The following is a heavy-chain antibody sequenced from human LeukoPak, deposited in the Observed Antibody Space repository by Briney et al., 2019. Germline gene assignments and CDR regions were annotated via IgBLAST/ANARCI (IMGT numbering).Heavy chain of an antibody. D-gene: IGHD2-2*02. Sequence: GGSLRLSCAASGFTFSSYGMHWVRQAPGKGLEWVAFIRYDGSNKYYADSVKGRFTISRDNSKNTLYLQMNSLRAEDTAVYCCAQQGGIWGYCSSTSCYNNWFDPWGQGTLVTVSS. CDR2: IRYDGSNK. J-gene: IGHJ5*02. V-gene: IGHV3-30*02. CDR1: GFTFSSYG. CDR3: AQQGGIWGYCSSTSCYNNWFDP.